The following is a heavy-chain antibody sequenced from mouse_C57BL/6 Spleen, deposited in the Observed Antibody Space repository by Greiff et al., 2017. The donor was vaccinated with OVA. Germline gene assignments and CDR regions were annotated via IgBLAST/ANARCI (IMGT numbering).Heavy chain of an antibody. Sequence: VQLQESGAELVRPGASVTLSCKASGYTFTDYEMHWVKQTPVHGLAWIGAIDPETGGTAYNQKFKGKAILTADKSSSTAYMELRSLTSEDSAVYYCTRGGLDYFDYWGQGTTLTVSS. J-gene: IGHJ2*01. V-gene: IGHV1-15*01. CDR1: GYTFTDYE. CDR2: IDPETGGT. D-gene: IGHD2-2*01. CDR3: TRGGLDYFDY.